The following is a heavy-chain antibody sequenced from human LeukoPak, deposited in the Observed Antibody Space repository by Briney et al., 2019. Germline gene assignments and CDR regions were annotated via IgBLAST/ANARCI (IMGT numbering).Heavy chain of an antibody. Sequence: ASVKVSCKASGYTFTGYYMHWVRQAPGQGLEWMGRINPNSGGTNYAQKFQGRVTMTRDTSISTAYMELSRLRSDDTAVYYCAREGADYYDSSGYSGPWGQGTLVTVSS. CDR2: INPNSGGT. CDR1: GYTFTGYY. D-gene: IGHD3-22*01. J-gene: IGHJ5*02. V-gene: IGHV1-2*06. CDR3: AREGADYYDSSGYSGP.